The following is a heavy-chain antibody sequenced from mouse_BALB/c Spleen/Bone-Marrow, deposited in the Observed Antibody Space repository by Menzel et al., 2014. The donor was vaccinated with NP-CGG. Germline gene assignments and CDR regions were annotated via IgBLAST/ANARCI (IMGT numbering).Heavy chain of an antibody. CDR1: GYTFTSYY. CDR2: IYPGDGST. J-gene: IGHJ3*01. CDR3: ARKGIYYDYDAWFAY. D-gene: IGHD2-4*01. Sequence: VQLQQSXPELVXXGASVKMSCKASGYTFTSYYIHWVKQRPGQGLEWIGWIYPGDGSTKYNEKFKGKTTLTADKSSSTAYMLLSSLTSEDSAIYFCARKGIYYDYDAWFAYWGQGTLVTVSA. V-gene: IGHV1S56*01.